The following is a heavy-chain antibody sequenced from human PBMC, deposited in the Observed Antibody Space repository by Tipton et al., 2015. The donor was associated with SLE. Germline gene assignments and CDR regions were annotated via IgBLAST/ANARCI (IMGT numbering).Heavy chain of an antibody. CDR3: ARDPWYSSGWRYMVV. CDR1: GYSFTSYW. Sequence: VQLVQSGAEVKKPGESLKISCKGSGYSFTSYWIGWVRQMPGKGLEWMGRIDPSDSYTNYSPSFQGHVTISADKSISTAYLQWSSLKASDTAVYYCARDPWYSSGWRYMVVWGKGTTVTVSS. CDR2: IDPSDSYT. J-gene: IGHJ6*03. D-gene: IGHD6-19*01. V-gene: IGHV5-10-1*01.